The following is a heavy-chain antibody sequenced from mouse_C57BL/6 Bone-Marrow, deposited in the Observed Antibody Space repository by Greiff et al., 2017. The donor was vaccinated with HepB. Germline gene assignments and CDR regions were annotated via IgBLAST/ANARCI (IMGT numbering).Heavy chain of an antibody. CDR1: GFTFSSYT. CDR2: ISGGGGNT. V-gene: IGHV5-9*01. Sequence: EVHLVESGGGLVKPGGSLKLSCAASGFTFSSYTMSWVRQTPEKRLEWVATISGGGGNTYYPDSVKGRFTISRDNAKNTLYLQMSSLRSEDTALYYCARREGRYFDVWGTGTTVTVSS. J-gene: IGHJ1*03. CDR3: ARREGRYFDV.